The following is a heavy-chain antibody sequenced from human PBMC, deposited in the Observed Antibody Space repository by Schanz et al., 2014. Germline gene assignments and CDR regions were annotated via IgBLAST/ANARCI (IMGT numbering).Heavy chain of an antibody. V-gene: IGHV1-18*04. CDR1: GYSFNLFG. CDR3: ARDRDQWDGNYLDY. J-gene: IGHJ4*02. CDR2: ISAYNGNM. D-gene: IGHD1-26*01. Sequence: QVQLVQSGAEVKKPGASVMLSCKTSGYSFNLFGVSWVRQAPGQGLEWMGWISAYNGNMNYAPKFQGRVTMTTDTSTSTAYMELRNLRSDDTAVYYCARDRDQWDGNYLDYWGQGTLVTVSS.